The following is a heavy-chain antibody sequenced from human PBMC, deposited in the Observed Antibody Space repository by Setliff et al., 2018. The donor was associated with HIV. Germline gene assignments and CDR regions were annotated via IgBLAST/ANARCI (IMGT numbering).Heavy chain of an antibody. D-gene: IGHD6-13*01. V-gene: IGHV1-18*01. J-gene: IGHJ4*02. Sequence: ASVKVSCKASGYTFSTYSITWVRQAPGQGPEWMGWVSAYNGHTDFAQKFQGRITLTTDTSSNTAYMELRSLRSDDTAIYYCARDLFRWAAAGPNYFDSWGQGTLVTVTS. CDR1: GYTFSTYS. CDR2: VSAYNGHT. CDR3: ARDLFRWAAAGPNYFDS.